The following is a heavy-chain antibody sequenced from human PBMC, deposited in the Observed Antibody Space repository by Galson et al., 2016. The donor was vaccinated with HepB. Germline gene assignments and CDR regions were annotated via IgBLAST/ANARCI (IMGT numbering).Heavy chain of an antibody. CDR2: IKQDGSEK. CDR3: ARDSSSWFGNYGMDV. D-gene: IGHD6-13*01. Sequence: CAASGFTFSSYWMSWVRQAPGKGLDWVANIKQDGSEKYYVDSVKGRFTIARDNAKNSLNLQMNSLRAEDTAVYYCARDSSSWFGNYGMDVWGQGTTVTVSS. J-gene: IGHJ6*02. CDR1: GFTFSSYW. V-gene: IGHV3-7*03.